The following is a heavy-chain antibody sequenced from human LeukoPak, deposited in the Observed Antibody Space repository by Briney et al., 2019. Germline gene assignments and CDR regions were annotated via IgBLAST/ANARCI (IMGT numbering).Heavy chain of an antibody. D-gene: IGHD5/OR15-5a*01. V-gene: IGHV3-74*03. J-gene: IGHJ4*02. Sequence: GGSLRLSCAPSGFTPSRDWMHWVREALGKGLGLVSRISDDGSITTYADSVQDRFIIYRDNANSTVFLQMNSLRVEDTAVYICVRRYYEYNVYDRHFDFWGQGILVSVSS. CDR2: ISDDGSIT. CDR1: GFTPSRDW. CDR3: VRRYYEYNVYDRHFDF.